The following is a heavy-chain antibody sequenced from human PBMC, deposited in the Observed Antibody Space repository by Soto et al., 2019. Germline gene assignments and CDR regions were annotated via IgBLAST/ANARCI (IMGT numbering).Heavy chain of an antibody. J-gene: IGHJ6*02. Sequence: SQTLSLTCAISGDSVSSNDATWDWIRQSPSRGLEWLGRTYYRSKWYTDYAVSVKSRITINPDTSKNQFSLQLNSVTPEDTAVYYCARDAVVVVPAANYGMDVWGQGTTVTVSS. CDR3: ARDAVVVVPAANYGMDV. CDR1: GDSVSSNDAT. V-gene: IGHV6-1*01. CDR2: TYYRSKWYT. D-gene: IGHD2-2*01.